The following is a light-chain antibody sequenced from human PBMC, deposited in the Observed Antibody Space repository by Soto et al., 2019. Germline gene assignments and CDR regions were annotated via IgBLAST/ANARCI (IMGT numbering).Light chain of an antibody. CDR1: QSISSW. V-gene: IGKV1-5*01. CDR3: QQYNSYSWT. J-gene: IGKJ1*01. CDR2: DAS. Sequence: DIQMTHSPSTLSASVGDRVTITCRASQSISSWLAWYQQKPGKAPKLLIYDASSLESGVPSRFSGSGSGTECTLTISSLQPDDVATYYCQQYNSYSWTFGQGTKVDIK.